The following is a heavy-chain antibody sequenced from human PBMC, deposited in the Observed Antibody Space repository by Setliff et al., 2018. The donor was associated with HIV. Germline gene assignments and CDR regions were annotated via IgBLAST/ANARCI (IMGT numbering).Heavy chain of an antibody. CDR2: LNPNSRNT. J-gene: IGHJ6*03. CDR1: EYSFTSYD. D-gene: IGHD3-22*01. Sequence: ASVKVSCKPSEYSFTSYDINWVRQATGQGLEWMGWLNPNSRNTGYAQKFQGRVTMTRDTSISTAYMELNNLKFEDTAVYYCARARRDSYDRGRRNHYYIDVWGKGTTVTVSS. V-gene: IGHV1-8*01. CDR3: ARARRDSYDRGRRNHYYIDV.